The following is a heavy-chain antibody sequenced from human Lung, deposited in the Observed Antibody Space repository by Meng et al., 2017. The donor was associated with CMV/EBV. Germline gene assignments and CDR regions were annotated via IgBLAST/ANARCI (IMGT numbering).Heavy chain of an antibody. CDR2: FNPNSGGS. J-gene: IGHJ6*02. CDR3: ARDLKGTIVRTSGLYGIDV. D-gene: IGHD4-11*01. CDR1: GYTFTDYY. Sequence: ASVKVSCKASGYTFTDYYILWVRQAPGQRLEWLGWFNPNSGGSNYAQKFQGRVTMTRDTSISTAYMEVSRLTSDDTAVYYCARDLKGTIVRTSGLYGIDVWGQGTTVTVSS. V-gene: IGHV1-2*02.